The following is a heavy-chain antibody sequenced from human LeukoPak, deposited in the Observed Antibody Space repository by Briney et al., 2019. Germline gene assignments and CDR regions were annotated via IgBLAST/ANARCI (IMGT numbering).Heavy chain of an antibody. Sequence: PSETLSLTCTVSGGSISSYHWSWIRQPPGKGLEWIGYIYYSGSTNYNPSLKSRVTISVDTSKNQFSLKLSSVTAADTAVYYCARGRPLVVPAARIGYYMDVWGKGTTVTVSS. J-gene: IGHJ6*03. D-gene: IGHD2-2*01. CDR2: IYYSGST. V-gene: IGHV4-59*01. CDR3: ARGRPLVVPAARIGYYMDV. CDR1: GGSISSYH.